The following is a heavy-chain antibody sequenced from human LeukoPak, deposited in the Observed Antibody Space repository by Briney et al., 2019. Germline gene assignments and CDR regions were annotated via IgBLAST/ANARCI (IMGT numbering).Heavy chain of an antibody. CDR1: GGTFSSYA. D-gene: IGHD3-10*01. Sequence: ASVKVSCKASGGTFSSYAISWVRQAPGQGLEWMGRIIPILGIANYAQKFQGRVTITADKSTSTAYMELNSLRSEDTAVYYCARGPAPSTVVRGIKYYYYYYMDVWGKGTTVTVSS. CDR2: IIPILGIA. J-gene: IGHJ6*03. CDR3: ARGPAPSTVVRGIKYYYYYYMDV. V-gene: IGHV1-69*04.